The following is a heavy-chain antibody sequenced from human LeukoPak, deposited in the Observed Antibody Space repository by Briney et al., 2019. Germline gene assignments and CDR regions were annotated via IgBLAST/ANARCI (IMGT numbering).Heavy chain of an antibody. J-gene: IGHJ4*02. V-gene: IGHV1-8*03. CDR1: GGTFNSYA. CDR3: ARVAKRIAALLFDY. D-gene: IGHD6-6*01. Sequence: ASVKVSCKASGGTFNSYAINWVRQATGQGLEWMGWMNPNSGNTGYAQRFQGRVTITRNTSISTAYMELSSLRSEDTAVYYCARVAKRIAALLFDYWGQGTLVTVSS. CDR2: MNPNSGNT.